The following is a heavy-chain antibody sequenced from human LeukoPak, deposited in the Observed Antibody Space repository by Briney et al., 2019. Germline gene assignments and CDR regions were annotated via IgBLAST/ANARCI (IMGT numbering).Heavy chain of an antibody. D-gene: IGHD4-23*01. CDR3: ATYLYGGDYGSYYFEY. Sequence: PSETLSLTCAVSGDSITTSRWWSWARQPPGKGLEWIGEIYHGGTTNYNPSLKSRVIMSVDKSKNHFSLKLTSVTAAVTAVYYCATYLYGGDYGSYYFEYWGQGTLVTVSS. CDR2: IYHGGTT. V-gene: IGHV4-4*02. CDR1: GDSITTSRW. J-gene: IGHJ4*02.